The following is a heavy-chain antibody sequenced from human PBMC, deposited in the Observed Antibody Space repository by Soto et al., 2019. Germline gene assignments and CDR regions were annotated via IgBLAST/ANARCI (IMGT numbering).Heavy chain of an antibody. D-gene: IGHD4-4*01. CDR1: GYIFTSYY. Sequence: QVQLVQSGAEVRKPGASVKVSCKAAGYIFTSYYIHWVRLAPGQGLEWMGVINPGDGSTIYAEKFQGRVTMTRDTSTSTVYMEVSSLRSEDTAVYYCDREETPTVNNYYYYMDVWGKGTTVTVSS. V-gene: IGHV1-46*03. J-gene: IGHJ6*03. CDR3: DREETPTVNNYYYYMDV. CDR2: INPGDGST.